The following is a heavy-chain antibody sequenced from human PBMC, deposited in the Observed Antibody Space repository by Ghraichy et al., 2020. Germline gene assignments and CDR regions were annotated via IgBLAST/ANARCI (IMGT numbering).Heavy chain of an antibody. CDR2: IKQDGSAK. J-gene: IGHJ6*02. Sequence: GGSLRLSCAASGSTFSSYWMSWVRQPPGKGLEWVANIKQDGSAKYYVDSVKGRSTTSRDNTKNSLYLQMNSLRAEDTAVYYCARDLKHYMSYYYGMDVWGQGTAVTVSS. V-gene: IGHV3-7*01. D-gene: IGHD3-10*01. CDR1: GSTFSSYW. CDR3: ARDLKHYMSYYYGMDV.